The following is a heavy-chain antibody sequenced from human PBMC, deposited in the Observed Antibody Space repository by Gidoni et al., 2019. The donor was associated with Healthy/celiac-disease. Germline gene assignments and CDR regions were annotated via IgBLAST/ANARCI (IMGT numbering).Heavy chain of an antibody. CDR3: AKDRSGYDIDY. CDR1: GFTFSSYA. CDR2: ISGSGGST. V-gene: IGHV3-23*01. Sequence: EVQLLESGGGLVQPGGSLRLSCADTGFTFSSYAMSWVRQAPGKGLEWVSAISGSGGSTYYAASVKGRFTISRDNSKNTLYLQMNSLRAEDTAVYYCAKDRSGYDIDYWGQGTLVTVSS. D-gene: IGHD5-12*01. J-gene: IGHJ4*02.